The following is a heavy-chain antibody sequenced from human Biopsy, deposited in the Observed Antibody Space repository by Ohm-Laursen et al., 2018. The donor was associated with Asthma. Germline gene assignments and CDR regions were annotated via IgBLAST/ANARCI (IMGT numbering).Heavy chain of an antibody. D-gene: IGHD3-16*01. CDR1: GYPFTDYY. CDR3: ARIKIRIGAGTDRYFDL. Sequence: SVKVSCKASGYPFTDYYVHWVRQAPGQGLEWMGRIDPNSGGTNYAQKFLDRVTMTRDTSVNTAFMVLSRLRSDDTAVYYCARIKIRIGAGTDRYFDLWGRGTLVTVSS. V-gene: IGHV1-2*06. CDR2: IDPNSGGT. J-gene: IGHJ2*01.